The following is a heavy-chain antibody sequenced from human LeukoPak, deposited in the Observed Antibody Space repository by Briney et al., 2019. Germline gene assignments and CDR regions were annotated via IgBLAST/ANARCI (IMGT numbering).Heavy chain of an antibody. CDR2: ISGSGGST. V-gene: IGHV3-23*01. J-gene: IGHJ3*02. Sequence: GGSLRLSCAASGFTFSSYAMSWVRQAPGKGLEWVSAISGSGGSTYYADSVKGRFTISRDNSKNTLYLQMNSLRAEDTAVYYCAKGNNDYVWGSYRQGDAFDIWGQGTMVTVSS. CDR1: GFTFSSYA. CDR3: AKGNNDYVWGSYRQGDAFDI. D-gene: IGHD3-16*02.